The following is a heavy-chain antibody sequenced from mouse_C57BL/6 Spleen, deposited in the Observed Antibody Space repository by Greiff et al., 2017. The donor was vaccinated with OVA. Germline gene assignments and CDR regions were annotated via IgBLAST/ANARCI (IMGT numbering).Heavy chain of an antibody. CDR2: IHPNSGST. V-gene: IGHV1-64*01. J-gene: IGHJ4*01. CDR1: GYTFTSYW. Sequence: QVQLKQPGAELVKPGASVKLSCKASGYTFTSYWMHWVKQRPGQGLEWIGMIHPNSGSTNYNEKFKSKATLTVDKSSSTAYMQLSSLTSEDSAVYYCACYYGSSYYAMDYWGQGTSVTVSS. CDR3: ACYYGSSYYAMDY. D-gene: IGHD1-1*01.